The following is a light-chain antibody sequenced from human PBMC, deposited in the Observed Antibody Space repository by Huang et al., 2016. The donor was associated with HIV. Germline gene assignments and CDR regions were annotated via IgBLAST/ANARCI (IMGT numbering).Light chain of an antibody. J-gene: IGKJ1*01. CDR3: QQYNKWPPGT. V-gene: IGKV3-15*01. CDR1: ESILRN. CDR2: GAS. Sequence: VMTQSPATLSVSPGERATLSCRASESILRNLAWYQQRPGQPPRLLIYGASVRLPGIPDRFRGSGSGTEFSLTISSLQSEDFAVYYCQQYNKWPPGTFGQGTKVESK.